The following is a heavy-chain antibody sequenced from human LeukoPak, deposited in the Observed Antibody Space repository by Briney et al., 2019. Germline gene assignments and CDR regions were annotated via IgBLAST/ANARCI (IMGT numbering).Heavy chain of an antibody. CDR2: IYSGGST. Sequence: GGSLRLSCAASGFTVSSNYMSWVRQAPGKGLEWVSVIYSGGSTYYADSVKGRFTISRDNSKNTLYLQMNSLRAEDTAVYYCARGVAGTFWGSYYYYYYMDVWGKGTTVTISS. CDR3: ARGVAGTFWGSYYYYYYMDV. V-gene: IGHV3-66*01. CDR1: GFTVSSNY. D-gene: IGHD6-19*01. J-gene: IGHJ6*03.